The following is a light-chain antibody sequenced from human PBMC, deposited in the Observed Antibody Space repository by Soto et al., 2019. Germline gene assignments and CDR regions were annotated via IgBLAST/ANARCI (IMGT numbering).Light chain of an antibody. V-gene: IGKV4-1*01. CDR1: QSVLSRSNNRNY. CDR2: WAS. Sequence: DIVMTQSPDSLAVSLGERATINCKSSQSVLSRSNNRNYVAWFQQKPGQAPKLLIYWASTRESGVPERFGGSGSGTDFTLTVSSLQAEDVAVYYCQQYYDAPITFGQGTRLEIK. J-gene: IGKJ5*01. CDR3: QQYYDAPIT.